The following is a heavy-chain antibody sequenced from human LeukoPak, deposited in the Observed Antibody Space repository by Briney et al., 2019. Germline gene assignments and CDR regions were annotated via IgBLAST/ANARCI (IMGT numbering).Heavy chain of an antibody. Sequence: GGSLRLSCAASGSTFSNYWMNWVRQAPGKGLEWVANIKQDGSEKYYVDSVEGRFTVSRDNTKNSLYLQMNSLRAEDTAVYYCARGDREVLWFGELPGTFDPWGQGTLVTVSS. CDR3: ARGDREVLWFGELPGTFDP. CDR2: IKQDGSEK. CDR1: GSTFSNYW. D-gene: IGHD3-10*01. J-gene: IGHJ5*02. V-gene: IGHV3-7*01.